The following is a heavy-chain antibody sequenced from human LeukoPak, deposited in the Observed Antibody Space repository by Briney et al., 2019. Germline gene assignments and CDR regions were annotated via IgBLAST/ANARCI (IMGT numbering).Heavy chain of an antibody. J-gene: IGHJ6*03. V-gene: IGHV4-34*01. Sequence: PSETLSLTCAVYGGSFSGYYWSWIRQPPGKGLEWIGEINHSGSTNYNPSLKSRVTISVDTSKNQFSLKLSSVTAADTAVYYCARVRKILRFLEWSAYYYYMDVWGKGTTVTVSS. CDR2: INHSGST. D-gene: IGHD3-3*01. CDR1: GGSFSGYY. CDR3: ARVRKILRFLEWSAYYYYMDV.